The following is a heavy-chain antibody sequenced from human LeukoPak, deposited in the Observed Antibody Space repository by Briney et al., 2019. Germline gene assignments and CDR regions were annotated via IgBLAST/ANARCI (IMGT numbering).Heavy chain of an antibody. CDR3: ASTARSSWYVYYFDY. D-gene: IGHD6-13*01. CDR2: IYYSGST. CDR1: GGSISSSGYY. V-gene: IGHV4-31*03. J-gene: IGHJ4*02. Sequence: PSETLSLTCTVSGGSISSSGYYWSWIRQHPGKGLEWIGYIYYSGSTYYNPSLKSRVTISVDTSKNQFSLKLSSVTAADTAVYYCASTARSSWYVYYFDYWGQGTLVTVSS.